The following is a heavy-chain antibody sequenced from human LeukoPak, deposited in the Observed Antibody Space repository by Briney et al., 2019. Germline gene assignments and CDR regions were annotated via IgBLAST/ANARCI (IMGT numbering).Heavy chain of an antibody. CDR2: INPNSGGT. CDR3: ARVAPSSGSIGWFDP. D-gene: IGHD3-10*01. V-gene: IGHV1-2*02. Sequence: ASVRVSCKASGYTFTGYYMHWVRQAPGQGLEWMGWINPNSGGTNYAQKFQGRVTMTRDTSISTAYMELSRLRSDDTAVYYCARVAPSSGSIGWFDPWGQGTLVTVSS. CDR1: GYTFTGYY. J-gene: IGHJ5*02.